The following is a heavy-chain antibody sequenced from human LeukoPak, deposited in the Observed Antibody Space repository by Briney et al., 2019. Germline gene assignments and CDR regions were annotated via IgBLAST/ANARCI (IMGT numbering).Heavy chain of an antibody. J-gene: IGHJ5*02. CDR2: ISPGDSGI. Sequence: GESLQISCKGSGYSFTNFWIGWVRQMPGKGLEWMGVISPGDSGIRYSPSFQGQVTISVDKSISTAYLQWSSLKASDSAMYYCAAGGASAPWGQGTLVTVSS. CDR1: GYSFTNFW. D-gene: IGHD3-16*01. V-gene: IGHV5-51*01. CDR3: AAGGASAP.